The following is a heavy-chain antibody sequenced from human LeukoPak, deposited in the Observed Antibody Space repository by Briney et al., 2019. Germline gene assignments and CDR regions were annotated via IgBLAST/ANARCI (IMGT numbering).Heavy chain of an antibody. CDR3: ARASSGWTPFDY. V-gene: IGHV3-74*01. CDR1: GFTFSSYW. D-gene: IGHD6-19*01. J-gene: IGHJ4*02. CDR2: INSDGSST. Sequence: GGSLRLSCAASGFTFSSYWMHWVRQAPGKGLVWVSRINSDGSSTSYADSVKGRFTISRDNAKNTLYLQMNSLRAEDTTVYYCARASSGWTPFDYWGQGTLVTVSS.